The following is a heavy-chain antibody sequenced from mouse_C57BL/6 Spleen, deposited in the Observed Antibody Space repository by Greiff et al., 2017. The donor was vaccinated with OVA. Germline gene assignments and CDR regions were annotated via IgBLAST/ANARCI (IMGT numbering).Heavy chain of an antibody. CDR1: GYTFTSYG. V-gene: IGHV1-81*01. CDR2: IYPRSGNT. Sequence: VQLVESGAELARPGASVKLSCKASGYTFTSYGISWVKQRTGQGLEWIGEIYPRSGNTYYNEKFKGKATLTADKSSSTAYMELRSLTSEDSAVYFCARTSVTTVPYYYAMDYWGQGTSVTVSS. D-gene: IGHD1-1*01. CDR3: ARTSVTTVPYYYAMDY. J-gene: IGHJ4*01.